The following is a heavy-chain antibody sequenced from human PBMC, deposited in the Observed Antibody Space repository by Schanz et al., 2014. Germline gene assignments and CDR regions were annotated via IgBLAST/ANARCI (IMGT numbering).Heavy chain of an antibody. CDR1: GYTFTSYY. Sequence: QVQLVQSGAEVKKPGASVKVSCKASGYTFTSYYIHWFRQAPGQGLEWMGLINPSVGNTNYAQKFRGRVTMTRDTSTSTVYMELSSLRSEDTAVYYCVRDAGWAFGDYHGMDVWGQGTSVTVSS. J-gene: IGHJ6*02. D-gene: IGHD3-10*01. CDR3: VRDAGWAFGDYHGMDV. V-gene: IGHV1-46*01. CDR2: INPSVGNT.